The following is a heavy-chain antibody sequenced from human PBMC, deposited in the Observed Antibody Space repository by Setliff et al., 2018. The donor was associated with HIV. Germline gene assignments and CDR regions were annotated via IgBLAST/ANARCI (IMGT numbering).Heavy chain of an antibody. CDR2: VSGSGATT. CDR1: GFTFRNSA. D-gene: IGHD5-18*01. Sequence: GGSLRLSCVASGFTFRNSAVSWIRQAPGKGLQWVSAVSGSGATTYYAASVKGRFTISRDNLKSMVYLQMNSLRAEDTAVYYCARVHYPSRQARGYSYGYKYWGQGTLVTVSS. J-gene: IGHJ4*02. V-gene: IGHV3-23*01. CDR3: ARVHYPSRQARGYSYGYKY.